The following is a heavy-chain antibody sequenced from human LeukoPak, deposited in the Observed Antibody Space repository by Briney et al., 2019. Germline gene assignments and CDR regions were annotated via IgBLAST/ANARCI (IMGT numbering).Heavy chain of an antibody. J-gene: IGHJ5*02. CDR1: GFTFSSYA. CDR2: ISYDGSNK. Sequence: GGSLRLSCAASGFTFSSYAMHWVRQAPGKGLEWVAVISYDGSNKYYADSVKGRFTISRDNSKNTLYLQMNSLRAEDTAVYYCARFGRYFDWSNLWGQRTLVTVSS. V-gene: IGHV3-30*04. CDR3: ARFGRYFDWSNL. D-gene: IGHD3-9*01.